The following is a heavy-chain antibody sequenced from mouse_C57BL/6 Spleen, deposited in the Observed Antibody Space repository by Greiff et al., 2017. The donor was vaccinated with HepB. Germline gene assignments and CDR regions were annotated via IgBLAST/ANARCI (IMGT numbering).Heavy chain of an antibody. Sequence: VQLQQSGPELVKPGASVKISCKASGYAFSSSWMNWVKQRPGKGLEWIGRIYPGDGDTNYNGKFKGKATLTADKSSSTAYMQLSSLTSEDSAVYFRATSTMVRSVDYWGQGTTLTVSS. CDR2: IYPGDGDT. CDR3: ATSTMVRSVDY. CDR1: GYAFSSSW. D-gene: IGHD2-2*01. J-gene: IGHJ2*01. V-gene: IGHV1-82*01.